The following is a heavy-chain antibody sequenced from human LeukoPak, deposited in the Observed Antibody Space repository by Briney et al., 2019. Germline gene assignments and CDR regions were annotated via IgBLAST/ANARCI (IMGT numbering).Heavy chain of an antibody. V-gene: IGHV4-39*07. D-gene: IGHD3-3*01. CDR2: IYYSGNT. J-gene: IGHJ6*03. CDR3: ASGGRTYYYYYMDV. Sequence: SETLSLTCTVSGGTISRSAYYWGWIRQPPGKGLEWIGHIYYSGNTYYNPSLKSRISISVDTSKNQFSLNLSSVTAADTAVYYCASGGRTYYYYYMDVWGKGTTVTVSS. CDR1: GGTISRSAYY.